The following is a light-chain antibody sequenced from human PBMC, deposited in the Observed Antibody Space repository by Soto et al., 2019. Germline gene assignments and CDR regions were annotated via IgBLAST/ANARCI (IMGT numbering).Light chain of an antibody. J-gene: IGKJ1*01. CDR2: AAS. Sequence: DIQMTQCPASMSRSXGDRVTIAXXASQSISSYLNWYQQKPGKAPKLLIYAASSLQSGVPSRFSGSGSGTDFTLTISSLQPEDFATYYCQQSYSTPRTFGQGTKVDIK. CDR3: QQSYSTPRT. V-gene: IGKV1-39*01. CDR1: QSISSY.